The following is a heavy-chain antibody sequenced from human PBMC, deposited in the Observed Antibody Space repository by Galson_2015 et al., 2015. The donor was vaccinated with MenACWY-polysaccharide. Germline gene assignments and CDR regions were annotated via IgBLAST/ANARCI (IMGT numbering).Heavy chain of an antibody. CDR1: GYTFTSYD. D-gene: IGHD5-12*01. V-gene: IGHV1-8*01. CDR3: ARGVDIVATDRHYYYMDV. CDR2: MNPNSGNT. J-gene: IGHJ6*03. Sequence: SVKVSCKASGYTFTSYDINWVRQATGQGLEWMGWMNPNSGNTGYAQKFQGRVTMTRNTSISTAYMELSSLRSEDTAVYYCARGVDIVATDRHYYYMDVWGKGTTVTVSS.